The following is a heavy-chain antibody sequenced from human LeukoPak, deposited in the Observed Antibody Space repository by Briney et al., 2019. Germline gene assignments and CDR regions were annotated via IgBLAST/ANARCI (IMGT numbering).Heavy chain of an antibody. D-gene: IGHD3-22*01. CDR2: IRYDGSNK. CDR1: GFTFSSYG. V-gene: IGHV3-30*02. J-gene: IGHJ4*02. Sequence: GGSLRLSCAASGFTFSSYGMHWVRQAPGKGLEWVAFIRYDGSNKYYADSVKGRFTISRDNSKNTLYLQMNSLRAEDTAVYYCAKDLDYDSSGQYYFDYWGQGTLVTVSS. CDR3: AKDLDYDSSGQYYFDY.